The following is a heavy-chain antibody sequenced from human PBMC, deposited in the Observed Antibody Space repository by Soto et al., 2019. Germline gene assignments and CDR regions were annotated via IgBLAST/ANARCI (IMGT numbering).Heavy chain of an antibody. Sequence: PGESLKISCKGSGYSFTSYWISWVRQMPGKGLEWMGRIDPSDSYTNYSPSFQGHVTISADKSISTAYLQWSSLKASDTAMYYCARVGSSGWDYYYGMDGWGQGTTVTVSS. CDR3: ARVGSSGWDYYYGMDG. CDR1: GYSFTSYW. V-gene: IGHV5-10-1*01. J-gene: IGHJ6*02. CDR2: IDPSDSYT. D-gene: IGHD6-19*01.